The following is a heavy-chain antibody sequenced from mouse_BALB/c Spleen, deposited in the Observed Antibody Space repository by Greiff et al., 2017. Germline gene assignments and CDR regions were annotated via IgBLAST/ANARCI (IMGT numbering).Heavy chain of an antibody. J-gene: IGHJ4*01. CDR1: GYSITSGYY. V-gene: IGHV3-6*02. CDR3: ARVPYGFYAMDY. D-gene: IGHD2-2*01. Sequence: EVKVEESGPGLVKPSQSLSLTCSVTGYSITSGYYWNWIRQFPGNKLEWMGYISYDGSNNYNPSLKNRISITRDTSKNQFFLKLNSVTTEDTATYYCARVPYGFYAMDYWGQGTSVTVSS. CDR2: ISYDGSN.